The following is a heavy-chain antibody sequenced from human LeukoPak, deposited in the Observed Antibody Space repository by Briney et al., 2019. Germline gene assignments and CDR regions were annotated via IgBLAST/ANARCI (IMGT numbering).Heavy chain of an antibody. V-gene: IGHV4-30-2*01. J-gene: IGHJ5*02. CDR1: GGSISSGGYS. D-gene: IGHD2/OR15-2a*01. Sequence: PSETLSLTCAVSGGSISSGGYSWSWIRQPPGKGLEWIGYIYHSGSTYYNPSLKSRVTISVDRSKNQFSLKLSSVTAADTAVYYCARGSKNSQYNWFDPWGRGTLVTVSS. CDR2: IYHSGST. CDR3: ARGSKNSQYNWFDP.